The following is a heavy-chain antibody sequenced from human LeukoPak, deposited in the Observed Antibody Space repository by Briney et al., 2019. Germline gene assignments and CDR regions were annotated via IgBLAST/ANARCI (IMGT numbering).Heavy chain of an antibody. V-gene: IGHV3-21*01. J-gene: IGHJ4*02. CDR2: ISSSSSYI. CDR3: ARVVVVTAQYYFDY. D-gene: IGHD2-21*02. CDR1: GFTFSSYS. Sequence: GGSLRLSCAASGFTFSSYSMNWVRQAPGKGLEWVSSISSSSSYIYYADSVKARFTISRDNAKNSLYLQMNSLRAEDTAVYYCARVVVVTAQYYFDYWGQGTLVTVSS.